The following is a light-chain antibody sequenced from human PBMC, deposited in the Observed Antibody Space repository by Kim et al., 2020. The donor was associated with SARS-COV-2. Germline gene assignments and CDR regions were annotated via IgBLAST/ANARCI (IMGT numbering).Light chain of an antibody. V-gene: IGLV3-19*01. CDR2: GKN. J-gene: IGLJ1*01. CDR3: NSRDSSGNSYV. Sequence: SYELTQDPAVSVALGQTVRITCQGDSLRRYYASWYQQKPGQAPVFVIYGKNNRPSGIPDRFSASSSGNTASMTITGAQAEDEADYYCNSRDSSGNSYVFGTGTKVTVL. CDR1: SLRRYY.